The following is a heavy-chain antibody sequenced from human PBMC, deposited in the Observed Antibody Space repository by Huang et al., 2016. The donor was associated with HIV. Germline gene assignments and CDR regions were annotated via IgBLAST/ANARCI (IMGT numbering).Heavy chain of an antibody. D-gene: IGHD3-16*01. CDR3: AKRGGAWGSPYAFDL. CDR1: GGSFNNFG. V-gene: IGHV1-69*13. CDR2: IIPRFGTR. Sequence: QVQLVQSGAEVRKPGSSVKVSCRASGGSFNNFGINWVGQAPGQGVEGMGGIIPRFGTRNDAQRFQGRVTITADETTGVVYMELSSLRSDDTAVYFCAKRGGAWGSPYAFDLWGPGTMVTVSS. J-gene: IGHJ3*01.